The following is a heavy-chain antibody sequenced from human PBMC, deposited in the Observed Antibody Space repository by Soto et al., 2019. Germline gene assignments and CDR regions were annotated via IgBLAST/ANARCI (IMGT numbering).Heavy chain of an antibody. D-gene: IGHD3-10*02. CDR2: IYYSGST. J-gene: IGHJ6*02. CDR1: GGSISSYY. Sequence: SETLSFTCTVSGGSISSYYWSWIRQPPGKGLEWIGYIYYSGSTNYNPSLKSRVTISVDTSKNQFSLKLSSVTAADTAVYYCAGGLGVRPNYYYYYYGMDVWGQGTTVTVSS. CDR3: AGGLGVRPNYYYYYYGMDV. V-gene: IGHV4-59*01.